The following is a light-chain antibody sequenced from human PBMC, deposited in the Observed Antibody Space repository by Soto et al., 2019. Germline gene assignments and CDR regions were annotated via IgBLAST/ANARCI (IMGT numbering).Light chain of an antibody. V-gene: IGKV1-39*01. J-gene: IGKJ2*01. CDR3: QQSYSTLYT. Sequence: DIQLTQSPSSLSASVGERVTITCRASQSISSYLNWYQQKPGKAPTLLIHAASMLQSGVPSRFSGSGSGTDFTLTIGSLQPEDFATYYCQQSYSTLYTFXQGTKVDIK. CDR2: AAS. CDR1: QSISSY.